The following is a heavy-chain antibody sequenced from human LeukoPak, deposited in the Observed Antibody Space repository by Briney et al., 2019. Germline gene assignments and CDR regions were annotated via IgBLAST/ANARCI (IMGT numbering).Heavy chain of an antibody. V-gene: IGHV1-46*01. J-gene: IGHJ4*02. CDR1: GYTFTSYY. Sequence: GASVKVSCKASGYTFTSYYMHWVRQAPGQGLEWMGIINPSGGSTSYAQKFQGRVTMTRDTSTSTVYMELSSLRSEDTAVYYCARDELPVSTPGGGSRTYFDYWGQGTLVTVSS. CDR3: ARDELPVSTPGGGSRTYFDY. D-gene: IGHD1-7*01. CDR2: INPSGGST.